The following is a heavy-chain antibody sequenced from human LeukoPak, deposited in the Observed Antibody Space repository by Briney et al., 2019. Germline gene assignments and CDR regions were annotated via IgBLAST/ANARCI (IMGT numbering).Heavy chain of an antibody. CDR3: AREGRVVGATSYYYYYMDV. J-gene: IGHJ6*03. CDR2: IIPIFGTA. V-gene: IGHV1-69*06. Sequence: SVKVSCKTSGGTLSRYAISWVRQAPGQGLEWMGGIIPIFGTANYAQKFQGRVTITADKSTSTAYMELSSLRSEDTAVYYCAREGRVVGATSYYYYYMDVWGKGTTVTVSS. CDR1: GGTLSRYA. D-gene: IGHD1-26*01.